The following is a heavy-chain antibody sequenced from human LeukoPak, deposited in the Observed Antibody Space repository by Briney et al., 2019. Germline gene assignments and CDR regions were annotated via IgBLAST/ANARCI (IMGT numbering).Heavy chain of an antibody. CDR3: ARYVYYDSSGYCCFDY. J-gene: IGHJ4*02. Sequence: SETLSLTCAVYGGSFSGYYWSWIRQPPGKGLEWIGEINHSGSTNYNPSLKSRVTISVDTSKNQFSLKLSSGTAADTAVYYCARYVYYDSSGYCCFDYWGQGTLVTVSS. CDR2: INHSGST. CDR1: GGSFSGYY. D-gene: IGHD3-22*01. V-gene: IGHV4-34*01.